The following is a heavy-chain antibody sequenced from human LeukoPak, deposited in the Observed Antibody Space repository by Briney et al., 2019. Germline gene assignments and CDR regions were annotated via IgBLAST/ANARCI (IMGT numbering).Heavy chain of an antibody. CDR3: ARGNLSSNWFDP. CDR1: GGSISSYY. CDR2: IYYSGST. Sequence: SETLSLTCTVSGGSISSYYWSWIRQPPGKGLEWIGYIYYSGSTNYNPSLKSRVTISVDTSKNQFSLKLSSVTAADTAVYYCARGNLSSNWFDPWGQGTLVTVSP. V-gene: IGHV4-59*01. D-gene: IGHD1-14*01. J-gene: IGHJ5*02.